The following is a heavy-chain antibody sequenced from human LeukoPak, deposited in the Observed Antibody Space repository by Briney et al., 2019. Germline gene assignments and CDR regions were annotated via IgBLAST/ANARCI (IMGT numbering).Heavy chain of an antibody. CDR1: GFTFSSYG. D-gene: IGHD3-22*01. V-gene: IGHV3-33*01. CDR2: IWYDGSNK. J-gene: IGHJ4*02. CDR3: AREGSGYYDSSGYSKST. Sequence: GGSLRLSCAASGFTFSSYGMHWVRQAPGKGLEWVAVIWYDGSNKYYADSVKGRFTISRDNSKNTLYLQMNSLRAEDTAVYYCAREGSGYYDSSGYSKSTWGQGTLVTVSS.